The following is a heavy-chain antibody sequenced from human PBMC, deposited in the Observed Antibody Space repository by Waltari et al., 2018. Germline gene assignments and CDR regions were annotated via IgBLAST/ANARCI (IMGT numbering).Heavy chain of an antibody. V-gene: IGHV1-2*02. CDR3: ARGLATMKTIYFDY. D-gene: IGHD5-12*01. CDR2: INPNSGGT. Sequence: QVQLVQSGAEVKKPGASVKVSCKASGYTFNGHYKHWLGQAPGQGLEWMGWINPNSGGTNYAQKFQGRVTMTRDTSISTAYMELSRLRSDDTAVYYCARGLATMKTIYFDYWGQGTLVTVSS. J-gene: IGHJ4*02. CDR1: GYTFNGHY.